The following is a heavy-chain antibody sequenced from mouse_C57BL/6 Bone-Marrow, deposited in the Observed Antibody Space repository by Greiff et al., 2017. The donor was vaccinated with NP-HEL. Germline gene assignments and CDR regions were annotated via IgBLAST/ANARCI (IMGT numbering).Heavy chain of an antibody. J-gene: IGHJ2*01. Sequence: VQLQQSGPELVKPGASVTISCKASGYAFSSSWMNWVKQRPGKGLEWIGRIYPGDGDTNYNGKFKGKATLTADKFSSTAYMQLSSLTSEDSAVYFCARLRTYYFDYWGQGTTLTVSS. V-gene: IGHV1-82*01. CDR2: IYPGDGDT. CDR3: ARLRTYYFDY. CDR1: GYAFSSSW.